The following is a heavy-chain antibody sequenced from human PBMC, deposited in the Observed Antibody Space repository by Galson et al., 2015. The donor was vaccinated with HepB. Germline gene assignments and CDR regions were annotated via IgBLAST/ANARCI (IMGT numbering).Heavy chain of an antibody. D-gene: IGHD5-12*01. Sequence: SLRLSCAASGFTFNSYGMHWVRQAPGKGLEWVAVIWYDGSKKYYADSVRGRFTISRDNSNNTLYLQMNSLRAEDTAVYYCARGGRTHSGYMNYWGLGTLVSVSS. CDR1: GFTFNSYG. J-gene: IGHJ4*02. V-gene: IGHV3-33*08. CDR2: IWYDGSKK. CDR3: ARGGRTHSGYMNY.